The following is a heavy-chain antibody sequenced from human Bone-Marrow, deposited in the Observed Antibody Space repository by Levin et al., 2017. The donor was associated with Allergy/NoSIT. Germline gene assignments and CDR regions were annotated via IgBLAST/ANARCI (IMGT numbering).Heavy chain of an antibody. V-gene: IGHV3-15*01. D-gene: IGHD5-24*01. Sequence: LSLTCAASGFTFANTWMIWVRQAPGKGLEWVGRIKKKTDGGTTDYGAPVKDRFTISRDDSRDTFYLQMNSLKTEDTAVYYCTTDPHGYHHEPYFAYWGQGTLVTVSS. CDR1: GFTFANTW. CDR3: TTDPHGYHHEPYFAY. CDR2: IKKKTDGGTT. J-gene: IGHJ4*02.